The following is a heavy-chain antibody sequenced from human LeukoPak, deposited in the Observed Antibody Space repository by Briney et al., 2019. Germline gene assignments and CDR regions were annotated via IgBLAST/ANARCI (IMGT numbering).Heavy chain of an antibody. V-gene: IGHV3-21*01. J-gene: IGHJ3*02. CDR1: GFTFSSYS. CDR3: ARVEEGTPDWARHPDI. D-gene: IGHD2-15*01. CDR2: ISSSSSYI. Sequence: PGGSLRLSCAASGFTFSSYSMNWVRQAPGKGLEWVSSISSSSSYIYYADSVKGRFTISRDNAKNSLYLQMNSLRAEDTAVYYCARVEEGTPDWARHPDIWGQGTMVTVSS.